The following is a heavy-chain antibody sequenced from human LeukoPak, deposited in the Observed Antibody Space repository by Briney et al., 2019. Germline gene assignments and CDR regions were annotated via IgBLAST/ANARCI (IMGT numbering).Heavy chain of an antibody. Sequence: GASVKVSCKASGYSFTDFFIHWVRQAPGQGLEWMGWINPNSGATNYAREFQGRVTMTRDTFITTASMELSRLTSDDTAVYYCAAIVGSTSYYYYGMDVWGQGTTATVSS. V-gene: IGHV1-2*02. J-gene: IGHJ6*02. CDR2: INPNSGAT. CDR1: GYSFTDFF. CDR3: AAIVGSTSYYYYGMDV. D-gene: IGHD1-26*01.